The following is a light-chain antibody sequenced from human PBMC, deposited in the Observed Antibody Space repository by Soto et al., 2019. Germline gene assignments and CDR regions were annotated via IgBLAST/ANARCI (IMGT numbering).Light chain of an antibody. CDR3: QQYNSYLYT. V-gene: IGKV1-5*01. CDR1: QSISSW. J-gene: IGKJ2*01. Sequence: DIQMTQSPSTLSASVGDRVTITCRASQSISSWLAWYQQKPGKAPKLLIYDASSLESGVPSRFGGSGSGTEFSLTTSSLQPDDFATYYCQQYNSYLYTFGQGTKLEIK. CDR2: DAS.